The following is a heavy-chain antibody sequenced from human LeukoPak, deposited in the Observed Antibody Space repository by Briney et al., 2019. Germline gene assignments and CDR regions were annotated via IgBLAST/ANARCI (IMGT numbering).Heavy chain of an antibody. D-gene: IGHD6-19*01. Sequence: GGSLRLSRAASGFTFSSYGMHWVRQAPGKGLEWVAFIRYDGSNKYYADSVRGRFTISRDNSENTLYLQMNSLRAEDTAVYYCAKGQWLVQNYFDYWGQGTLVTVSS. CDR2: IRYDGSNK. J-gene: IGHJ4*02. CDR3: AKGQWLVQNYFDY. V-gene: IGHV3-30*02. CDR1: GFTFSSYG.